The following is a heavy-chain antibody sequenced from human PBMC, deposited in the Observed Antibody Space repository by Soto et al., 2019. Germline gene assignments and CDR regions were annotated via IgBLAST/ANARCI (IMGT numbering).Heavy chain of an antibody. J-gene: IGHJ4*02. V-gene: IGHV3-66*01. D-gene: IGHD5-18*01. CDR1: GFTVSSNY. CDR2: IYSGVST. CDR3: VRDQGYSHY. Sequence: EVQLVESGGGLVQPGGSLRLSCAASGFTVSSNYMSWVRQAPGKGLEWVSVIYSGVSTYYADSVKGRFTISRENSTNSLYLQINILRAADTSVYYIVRDQGYSHYWGQATLVTVSS.